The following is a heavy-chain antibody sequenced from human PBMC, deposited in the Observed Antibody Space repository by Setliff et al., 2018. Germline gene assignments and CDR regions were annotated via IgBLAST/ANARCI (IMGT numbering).Heavy chain of an antibody. D-gene: IGHD1-26*01. J-gene: IGHJ4*02. CDR3: ARSLAGATYSVYFDY. CDR1: GYSFSNFW. V-gene: IGHV5-51*01. CDR2: IYPGDSHT. Sequence: PGESLKISCKGSGYSFSNFWIGWVRQMPGKGLEWMGIIYPGDSHTRYSPSSQGQVTMSADKSINTAYLQWSNLKASDTAIYYCARSLAGATYSVYFDYWGQGALVTVSS.